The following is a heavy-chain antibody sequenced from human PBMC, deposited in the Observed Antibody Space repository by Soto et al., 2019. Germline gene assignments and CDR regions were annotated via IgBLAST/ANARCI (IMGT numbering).Heavy chain of an antibody. J-gene: IGHJ6*03. CDR3: ARQGDPRIVVVPAAMPDRHYYYMAV. CDR1: GGSISSSSYY. Sequence: SETLSLTCTVSGGSISSSSYYWGWIRQPPGKGLEWIGSIYYSGSTYYNPSLKSRVTISVDTSKNQFSLKLSSVTAADTAVYYCARQGDPRIVVVPAAMPDRHYYYMAVWGKGTTVTVSS. D-gene: IGHD2-2*01. V-gene: IGHV4-39*01. CDR2: IYYSGST.